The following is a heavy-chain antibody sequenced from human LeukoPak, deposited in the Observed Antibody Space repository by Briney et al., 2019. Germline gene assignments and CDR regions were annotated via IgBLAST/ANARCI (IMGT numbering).Heavy chain of an antibody. CDR1: GGSISSSSYY. Sequence: SETLSLTCTVSGGSISSSSYYWGWIRQPPGKGLEWIGSMYYSGSTYYNPSLKSRVTISLDTSKNQFSLKLSSVTAADTAVYYCASLYYDSSGYSNWFDPWGQGTLVTVSS. V-gene: IGHV4-39*07. CDR2: MYYSGST. J-gene: IGHJ5*02. CDR3: ASLYYDSSGYSNWFDP. D-gene: IGHD3-22*01.